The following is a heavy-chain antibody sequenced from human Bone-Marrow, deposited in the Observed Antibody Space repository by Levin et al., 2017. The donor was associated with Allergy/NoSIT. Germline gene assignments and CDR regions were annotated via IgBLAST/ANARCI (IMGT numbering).Heavy chain of an antibody. CDR1: GFTFSSYA. Sequence: GESLKISCAASGFTFSSYAMHWVRQAPGKGLEWVAVISYDGSNKYYADSVKGRFTISRDNSKNTLYLQMNSLRAEDTAVYYCARAGLFGGWYNFDYWGQGTLVTVSS. CDR2: ISYDGSNK. V-gene: IGHV3-30*04. J-gene: IGHJ4*02. D-gene: IGHD6-19*01. CDR3: ARAGLFGGWYNFDY.